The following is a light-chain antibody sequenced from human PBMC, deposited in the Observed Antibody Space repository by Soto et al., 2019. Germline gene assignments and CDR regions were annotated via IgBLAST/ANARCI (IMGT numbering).Light chain of an antibody. CDR2: AAS. CDR1: EGISNS. Sequence: EIQMTSSQYSRSASLVEGVNGTCRPSEGISNSLAWYQQKPGKVPKLLIYAASTLQSGVPSRFSGSGSGTEFTLTIRSLQPDDFATYYCQQYNNWPQWTFGQGTKVDIK. CDR3: QQYNNWPQWT. V-gene: IGKV1-27*01. J-gene: IGKJ1*01.